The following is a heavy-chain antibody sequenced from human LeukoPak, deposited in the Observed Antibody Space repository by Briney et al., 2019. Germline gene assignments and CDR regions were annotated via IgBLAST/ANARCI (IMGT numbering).Heavy chain of an antibody. CDR1: GFTFSSYD. Sequence: SGGSLRLSCAASGFTFSSYDIHWVRQATGKGLEWVSAIGTAGDTYYPGSVKGRFTISRENAKNSLYLQMNSLRAGDTAVYYCARAVAGYYYGSGSYYFDYWGQGTLVTVSS. V-gene: IGHV3-13*01. CDR3: ARAVAGYYYGSGSYYFDY. J-gene: IGHJ4*02. CDR2: IGTAGDT. D-gene: IGHD3-10*01.